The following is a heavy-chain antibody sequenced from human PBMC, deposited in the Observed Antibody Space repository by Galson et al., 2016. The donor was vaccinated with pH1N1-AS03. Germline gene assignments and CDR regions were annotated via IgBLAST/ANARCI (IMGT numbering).Heavy chain of an antibody. CDR3: ARERDSSSTSIFVY. CDR2: IIPMLGRG. V-gene: IGHV1-69*04. Sequence: SVKVSCKASGGTFSTNGFTWVRQAPGQGLEWMGRIIPMLGRGNYAQKFQGRFTIIADISTSTTYMELSNRTSENTAVYDCARERDSSSTSIFVYWGQGTQVTVSS. J-gene: IGHJ4*02. D-gene: IGHD6-6*01. CDR1: GGTFSTNG.